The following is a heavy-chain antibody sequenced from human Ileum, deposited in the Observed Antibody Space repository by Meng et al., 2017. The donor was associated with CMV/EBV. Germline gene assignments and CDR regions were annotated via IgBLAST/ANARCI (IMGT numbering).Heavy chain of an antibody. J-gene: IGHJ4*02. CDR2: IYTSEST. V-gene: IGHV4-61*02. Sequence: QRQLQESGPGLVKPSQTLTLPCTVSGGSISSGSYYWSWIRQPAGKGLEWIGRIYTSESTNYNPSLKSRVTISVDTSKNQFSLKLSSVTATDTAVYYCAGGAITGTTEVPFDYWGQGTLVTVSS. CDR3: AGGAITGTTEVPFDY. CDR1: GGSISSGSYY. D-gene: IGHD1-20*01.